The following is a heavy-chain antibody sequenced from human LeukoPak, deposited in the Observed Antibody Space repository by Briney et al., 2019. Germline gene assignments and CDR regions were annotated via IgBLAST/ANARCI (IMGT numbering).Heavy chain of an antibody. J-gene: IGHJ4*02. CDR2: ISDNGGGT. Sequence: GGSLRLSCAAAGFSFGSYAMSWVRQAPGRGLEWVSGISDNGGGTYYGDSVKGRFTISRDNSKNMLYLQMNGLRAEDTAVYYCAIPPVVVVPPGDYWGQGTLVTVSS. D-gene: IGHD2-2*01. V-gene: IGHV3-23*01. CDR1: GFSFGSYA. CDR3: AIPPVVVVPPGDY.